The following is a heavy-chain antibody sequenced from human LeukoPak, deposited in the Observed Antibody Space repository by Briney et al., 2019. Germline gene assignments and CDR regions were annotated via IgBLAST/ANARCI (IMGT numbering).Heavy chain of an antibody. CDR2: SNPNSGGT. V-gene: IGHV1-2*02. J-gene: IGHJ4*02. Sequence: RDSLKLSCTASGYTFTSYYIHWVRQPPGPGLELKGWSNPNSGGTKSAPKFQGRITMTTDTSISTAYMEMNSLRSDDTAVYYCARNITILRAIFDDIDYWGQGTLITVSS. CDR1: GYTFTSYY. CDR3: ARNITILRAIFDDIDY. D-gene: IGHD3-10*01.